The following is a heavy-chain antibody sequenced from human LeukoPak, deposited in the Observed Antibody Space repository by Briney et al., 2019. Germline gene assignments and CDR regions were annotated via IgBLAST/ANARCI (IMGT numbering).Heavy chain of an antibody. D-gene: IGHD6-13*01. J-gene: IGHJ4*02. CDR3: AREYSSSWIY. V-gene: IGHV3-30*03. CDR1: GFTFSSYG. CDR2: ISYDGSNK. Sequence: GRSLRLSCAASGFTFSSYGMHWVRQAPGKGLEWVAVISYDGSNKYYADSVKGRFTISRDNSKNTLYLQMNSLRAEDTAVYYCAREYSSSWIYWGQETLVTVSS.